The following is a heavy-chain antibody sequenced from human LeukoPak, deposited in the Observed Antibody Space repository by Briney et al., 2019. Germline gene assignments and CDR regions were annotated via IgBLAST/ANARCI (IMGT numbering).Heavy chain of an antibody. CDR2: INPNSGGT. CDR3: ASNYDFWSGYYTY. V-gene: IGHV1-2*02. Sequence: ASVKVSRKASGYTFTGYYMHWVLQAPGQGLEWMGWINPNSGGTNYAQKFQGRVTMTRDTSISTAYMELSRLRSDDTAVYYCASNYDFWSGYYTYWGQGTLVTVSS. D-gene: IGHD3-3*01. J-gene: IGHJ4*02. CDR1: GYTFTGYY.